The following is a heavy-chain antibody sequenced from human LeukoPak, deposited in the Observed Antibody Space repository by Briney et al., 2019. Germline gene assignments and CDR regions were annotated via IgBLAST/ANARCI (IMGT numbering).Heavy chain of an antibody. V-gene: IGHV4-30-4*01. D-gene: IGHD3-10*01. J-gene: IGHJ3*02. CDR1: GGSISSYY. CDR2: IYYSGST. CDR3: ARDQIGSGSYGLTHAFDI. Sequence: TLSLTCTVSGGSISSYYWSWIRQPPGKGLEWIGYIYYSGSTYYNPSLKSRVTISVDTSRNQFSLKLSSVTAADTAVYYCARDQIGSGSYGLTHAFDIWGQGTMVTVSS.